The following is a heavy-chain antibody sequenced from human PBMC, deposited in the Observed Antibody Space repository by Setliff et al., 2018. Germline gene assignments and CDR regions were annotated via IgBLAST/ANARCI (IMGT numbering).Heavy chain of an antibody. V-gene: IGHV1-69*10. CDR2: IIPILGIA. D-gene: IGHD4-17*01. Sequence: SVKVSCKAPGGTFSSYAISWVRQAPGQGLEWMGGIIPILGIANYAQKFQGRVTITADESTSTAYMELSSLRSEDTAVYYCASNSAHYGDSSPFDYWGQGTLVTVSS. CDR3: ASNSAHYGDSSPFDY. J-gene: IGHJ4*02. CDR1: GGTFSSYA.